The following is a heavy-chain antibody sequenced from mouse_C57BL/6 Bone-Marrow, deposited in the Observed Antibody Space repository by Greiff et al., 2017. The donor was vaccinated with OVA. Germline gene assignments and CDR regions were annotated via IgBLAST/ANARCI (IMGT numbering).Heavy chain of an antibody. CDR2: IWSGGST. CDR1: GFSLTSYG. D-gene: IGHD1-1*01. CDR3: ARIPHYYGSSAYAMDY. J-gene: IGHJ4*01. Sequence: VQLQQSGPGLVQPSQSLSITCTVSGFSLTSYGVPWVRQSPGKGLEWLGVIWSGGSTDYNAAFISRLSISKDNSKSQVFFKMNSLQADDTAIYYCARIPHYYGSSAYAMDYWGQGTSVTVSS. V-gene: IGHV2-2*01.